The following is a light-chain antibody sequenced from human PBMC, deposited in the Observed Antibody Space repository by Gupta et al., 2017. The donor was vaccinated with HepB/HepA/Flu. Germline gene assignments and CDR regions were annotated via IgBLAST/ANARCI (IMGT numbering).Light chain of an antibody. CDR2: GAS. CDR1: QSIIGSY. CDR3: QQYGNSRGT. Sequence: EIVLTQSPGTLSLSPGERATLSCRASQSIIGSYLAWYQQKPGQAPRLLIYGASSRATGIPDRFSGSGSGTDFTLTISRLEPEDCAVYYCQQYGNSRGTFGGGTKVEIK. V-gene: IGKV3-20*01. J-gene: IGKJ4*01.